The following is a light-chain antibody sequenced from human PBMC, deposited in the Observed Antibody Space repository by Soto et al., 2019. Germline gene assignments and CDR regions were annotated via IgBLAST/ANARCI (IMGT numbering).Light chain of an antibody. CDR2: AAS. Sequence: DIQMTQSPSYLSASVGDRVTITCRASQGIGNSLAWNQQKPGRVPNLLMYAASTLLSGVPTRFSGSGSGTDFTLTISSLQPEDVATYYCQKYDSAPWTFGQGTKVEIK. CDR1: QGIGNS. V-gene: IGKV1-27*01. J-gene: IGKJ1*01. CDR3: QKYDSAPWT.